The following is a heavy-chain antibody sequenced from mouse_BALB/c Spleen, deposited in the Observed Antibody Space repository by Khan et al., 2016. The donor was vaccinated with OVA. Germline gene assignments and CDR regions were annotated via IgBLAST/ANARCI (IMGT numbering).Heavy chain of an antibody. CDR1: GYTFSTYW. Sequence: QVQLQQSGAELMKPGASVKISCKATGYTFSTYWIEWVKQRPGHGLEWIGEILPGSGNTKYNEKFKGKATFSAETSSNTAYLQLSSLTSEDSAVYCCERWDFGSSPWFAYWGQGTLVTVSA. CDR2: ILPGSGNT. J-gene: IGHJ3*01. V-gene: IGHV1-9*01. D-gene: IGHD1-1*01. CDR3: ERWDFGSSPWFAY.